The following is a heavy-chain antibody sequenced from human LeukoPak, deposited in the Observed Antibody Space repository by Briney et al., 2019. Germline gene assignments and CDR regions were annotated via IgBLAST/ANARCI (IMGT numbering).Heavy chain of an antibody. Sequence: ASVKVSCKASGYTFTSYGISWVRQAPGHGLEWMGWISAYNGNTNDAQKLQGRVTMTTATSTSTAYMELRSLRSDDTAVYYCATLGATTHRYYYYYMDVWGKGTTVTVSS. V-gene: IGHV1-18*01. CDR3: ATLGATTHRYYYYYMDV. CDR2: ISAYNGNT. CDR1: GYTFTSYG. D-gene: IGHD1-26*01. J-gene: IGHJ6*03.